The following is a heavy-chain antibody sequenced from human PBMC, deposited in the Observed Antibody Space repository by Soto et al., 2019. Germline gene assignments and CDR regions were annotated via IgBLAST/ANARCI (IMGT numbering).Heavy chain of an antibody. V-gene: IGHV4-34*01. CDR1: GGSFSGYY. CDR3: ARDHNGGAFDF. Sequence: QVQLQQWGAGLLKPSETLSLTCAVYGGSFSGYYWSWIRQPPGQGLEWIGEINHSGSTNYNPSLMSGVTISGGTSTHRFSLKLSSVPAAEAAVDYWARDHNGGAFDFWGQGTMVTL. J-gene: IGHJ3*01. D-gene: IGHD4-17*01. CDR2: INHSGST.